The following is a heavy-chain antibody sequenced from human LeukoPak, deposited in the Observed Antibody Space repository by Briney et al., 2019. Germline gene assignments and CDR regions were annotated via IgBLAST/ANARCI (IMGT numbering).Heavy chain of an antibody. CDR3: ARGPNSNWSGLDF. V-gene: IGHV3-23*01. CDR1: GFSFSSYA. CDR2: ISDSGDTT. D-gene: IGHD6-6*01. J-gene: IGHJ4*02. Sequence: GGSLRLSCAASGFSFSSYAMSWVRQAPGKGLEWVSSISDSGDTTNHADSVKGRFTISRDNAKNTLYLQVNNLRAEDTAVYYCARGPNSNWSGLDFWGQGTLLTVSS.